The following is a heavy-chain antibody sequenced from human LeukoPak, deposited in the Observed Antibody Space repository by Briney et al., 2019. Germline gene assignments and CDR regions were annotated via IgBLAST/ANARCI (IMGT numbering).Heavy chain of an antibody. J-gene: IGHJ4*02. CDR2: ISYSGST. V-gene: IGHV4-59*01. Sequence: SETLSLTCTVSGDSISSFYWSWIRQPPGKGLEWIGYISYSGSTNYNPSLKSRVTISVDTSKNQFSLKLTSVTAADTAVYYCARGVVAAPQTFDYWGQGTLVTVSS. D-gene: IGHD2-15*01. CDR3: ARGVVAAPQTFDY. CDR1: GDSISSFY.